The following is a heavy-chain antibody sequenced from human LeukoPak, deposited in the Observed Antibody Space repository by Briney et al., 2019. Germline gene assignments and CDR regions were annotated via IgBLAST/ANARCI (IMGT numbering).Heavy chain of an antibody. D-gene: IGHD5-24*01. CDR3: ASLGNRDGYLFDY. J-gene: IGHJ4*02. Sequence: SSETLSLTCTVSGGSISSYYWSWIRQPPGKGLEWVGYIYTSGSTNYNPSLKSRGTISVDTSKNQFSLKLSSVTAADTAVYYCASLGNRDGYLFDYWGQGTLVTVSS. CDR2: IYTSGST. V-gene: IGHV4-4*09. CDR1: GGSISSYY.